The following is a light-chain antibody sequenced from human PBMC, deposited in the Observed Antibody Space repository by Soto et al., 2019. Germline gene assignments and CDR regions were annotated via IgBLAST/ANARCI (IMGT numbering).Light chain of an antibody. CDR2: DAS. V-gene: IGKV1-5*01. Sequence: DIQMTQSPSALSGSVGDRVTITCRASQTISSWLAWYQQRPGKAPNLLIFDASTLESGVPSRFSGSGSGTTFTLTISSLQSDDFATYYCQHYNSYSEAFGQGTKVDIK. CDR3: QHYNSYSEA. J-gene: IGKJ1*01. CDR1: QTISSW.